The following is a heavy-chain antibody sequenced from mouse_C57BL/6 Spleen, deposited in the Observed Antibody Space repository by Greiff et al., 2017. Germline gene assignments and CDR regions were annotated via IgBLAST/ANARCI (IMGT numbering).Heavy chain of an antibody. J-gene: IGHJ2*01. CDR3: ARSHYYDYDVDC. Sequence: QVQLQQPGAELVKPGASVKLSCKASGYTFTSYWMHWVKQRPGQGLEWIGMIHPNSGSTNYNEKFKSKATLTVDKSSSTAYMQLSSLTSVDSAVYYCARSHYYDYDVDCWGQGTTLTVSS. D-gene: IGHD2-4*01. CDR2: IHPNSGST. V-gene: IGHV1-64*01. CDR1: GYTFTSYW.